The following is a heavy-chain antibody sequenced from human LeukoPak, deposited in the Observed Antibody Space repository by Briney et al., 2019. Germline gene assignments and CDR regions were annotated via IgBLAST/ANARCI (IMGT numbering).Heavy chain of an antibody. D-gene: IGHD2-8*02. J-gene: IGHJ5*02. CDR2: INHSGST. Sequence: SETLSLTCAVYGGSFSGYYWSWIRQPPGKGLEWIGEINHSGSTNYNPSLKSRVTISVDTSKNQFSLKLSSVTAADTAVYYCARKPRAPYWNWFDPWGQGTLVTVSS. CDR3: ARKPRAPYWNWFDP. V-gene: IGHV4-34*01. CDR1: GGSFSGYY.